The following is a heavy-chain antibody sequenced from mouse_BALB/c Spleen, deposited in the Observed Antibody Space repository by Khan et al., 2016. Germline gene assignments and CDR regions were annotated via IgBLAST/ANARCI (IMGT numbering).Heavy chain of an antibody. Sequence: QVQLQQSGAELAKPGASVKMSCKASGYTFTSYWMHWVKQRPGQGLEWIGYITPSTGYTEYNQKFKDKATLTADKSSSTAYMQLSSLTSEDSAVXYCARAHYYGRNYAMDYWGQGTLVTVSA. CDR2: ITPSTGYT. V-gene: IGHV1-7*01. D-gene: IGHD1-2*01. CDR1: GYTFTSYW. CDR3: ARAHYYGRNYAMDY. J-gene: IGHJ4*01.